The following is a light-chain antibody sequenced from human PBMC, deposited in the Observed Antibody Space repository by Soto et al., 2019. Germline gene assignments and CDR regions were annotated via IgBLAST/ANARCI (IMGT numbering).Light chain of an antibody. J-gene: IGKJ1*01. V-gene: IGKV3-11*01. CDR3: QQRSNWPPWT. Sequence: EIVLTQSPATLSLSPGERATLSCRASQSVSSYLAWYQQKPGQAPMLLIYDASNRATGVPARFSGSGSGTDFTLTISSLEPADFAVFYCQQRSNWPPWTFGQGTKVEIK. CDR2: DAS. CDR1: QSVSSY.